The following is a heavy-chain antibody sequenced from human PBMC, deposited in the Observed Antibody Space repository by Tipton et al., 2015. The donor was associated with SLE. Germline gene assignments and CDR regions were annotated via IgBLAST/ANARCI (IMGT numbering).Heavy chain of an antibody. CDR1: GGSISSGTYY. CDR3: ARPRSQFFNH. Sequence: TLSLTCTVSGGSISSGTYYWSWIRQPPGKGLEWIGYIYHSGSANYNPSLKSRVTISVDTSKNQFSLELNSVTVADTAVYYCARPRSQFFNHWAQGTLVIVSS. CDR2: IYHSGSA. J-gene: IGHJ5*02. V-gene: IGHV4-61*01.